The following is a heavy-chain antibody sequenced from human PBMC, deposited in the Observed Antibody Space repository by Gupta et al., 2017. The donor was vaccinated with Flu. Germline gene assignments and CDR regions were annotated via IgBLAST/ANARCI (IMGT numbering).Heavy chain of an antibody. D-gene: IGHD3-10*01. V-gene: IGHV3-11*05. CDR2: ISSSSSYT. Sequence: QVQLVESGGGLVKPGGSLRLSCAASGFTFSDYYRSGFRQAPGKGLEWVSYISSSSSYTNYADSVKGRFTISRDNAKNSLYLQMTSLRAEDTAVYYCARDQSMSGRRGLAWFDPWGQGTLVTVSS. CDR3: ARDQSMSGRRGLAWFDP. CDR1: GFTFSDYY. J-gene: IGHJ5*02.